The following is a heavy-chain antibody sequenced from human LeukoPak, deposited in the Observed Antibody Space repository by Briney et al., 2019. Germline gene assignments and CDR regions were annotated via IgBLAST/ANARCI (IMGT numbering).Heavy chain of an antibody. CDR3: TTGSYDSSGYQGLDY. Sequence: GGSLRLSCAASGFTFSSYSMNWVRQAPGKGLEWVSYISSSSSTIYYADSVKGRFTISRDNAKNSLYLQMNSLKTEDTAVYYCTTGSYDSSGYQGLDYWGQGTLVTVSS. CDR1: GFTFSSYS. V-gene: IGHV3-48*01. J-gene: IGHJ4*02. D-gene: IGHD3-22*01. CDR2: ISSSSSTI.